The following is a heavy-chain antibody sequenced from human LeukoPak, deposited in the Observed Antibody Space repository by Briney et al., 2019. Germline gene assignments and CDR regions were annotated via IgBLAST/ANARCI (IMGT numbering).Heavy chain of an antibody. V-gene: IGHV3-21*01. CDR3: ARDGSRGNLVTAPDF. Sequence: GGSLRLSCAASGFTFSTYSMNWVRQAPGKGLEWVSSITSSRIYIYYADSVKGRFTISRDNVKNSLYLQMNSLRAEDTAAYYCARDGSRGNLVTAPDFWGQGTLVTVSS. CDR2: ITSSRIYI. CDR1: GFTFSTYS. J-gene: IGHJ4*02. D-gene: IGHD2-21*02.